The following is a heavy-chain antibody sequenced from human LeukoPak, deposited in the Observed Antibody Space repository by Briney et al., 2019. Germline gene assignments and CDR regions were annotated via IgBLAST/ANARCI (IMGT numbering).Heavy chain of an antibody. D-gene: IGHD6-6*01. J-gene: IGHJ5*02. Sequence: TLSLTCAVSGDSISSGTDYWSWIRQPAGQGLEWIGRIYTTGITNYNPSLKSRVTISVDTSKNQFSLNLTSVTAADTAVYYCAREFLASRRNWVDPWGQGILVTVSS. V-gene: IGHV4-61*02. CDR3: AREFLASRRNWVDP. CDR2: IYTTGIT. CDR1: GDSISSGTDY.